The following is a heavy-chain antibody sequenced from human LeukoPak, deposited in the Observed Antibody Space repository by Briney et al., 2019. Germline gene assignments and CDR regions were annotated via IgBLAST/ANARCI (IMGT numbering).Heavy chain of an antibody. V-gene: IGHV3-7*01. CDR3: ARDRSAYYFDY. Sequence: GGSLRLSCAASGVTFSSYSMSWVRQAPGKGLEWVANIKQDGSEKYYVDSVKGRFTISRDNAKNSLYLQMNSLRAEDTAVYYCARDRSAYYFDYWGQGTLVTVSS. CDR2: IKQDGSEK. J-gene: IGHJ4*02. D-gene: IGHD2-2*01. CDR1: GVTFSSYS.